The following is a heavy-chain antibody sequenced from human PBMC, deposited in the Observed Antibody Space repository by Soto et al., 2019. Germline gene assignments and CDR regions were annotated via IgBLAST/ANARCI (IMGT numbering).Heavy chain of an antibody. Sequence: GGSLRLSCAASGFTFSSYWMSWVRQAPGKGLEWVANIKQDGSEKYYVDSVKGRFTISRDNAKNSLYLQMNSLRAEDTAVYYCARSDTGDLNWFDPWGQGTLVTVSS. CDR3: ARSDTGDLNWFDP. CDR1: GFTFSSYW. CDR2: IKQDGSEK. V-gene: IGHV3-7*03. J-gene: IGHJ5*02. D-gene: IGHD5-18*01.